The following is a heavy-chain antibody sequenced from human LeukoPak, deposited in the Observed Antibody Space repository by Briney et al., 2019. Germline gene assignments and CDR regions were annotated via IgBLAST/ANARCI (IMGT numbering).Heavy chain of an antibody. V-gene: IGHV3-23*01. CDR1: GFPFSSYG. CDR2: ISGSGGST. CDR3: AKDQDHHIKVHNLNSPFDWLFLDAFDI. D-gene: IGHD3-9*01. J-gene: IGHJ3*02. Sequence: GGTLRLSCAASGFPFSSYGMSWVRQAPGKGLEWVSAISGSGGSTYYADSVKGRFTISRDNSKNTLYLQMNSLRAEDTAVYYCAKDQDHHIKVHNLNSPFDWLFLDAFDIWGQGTMVTVSS.